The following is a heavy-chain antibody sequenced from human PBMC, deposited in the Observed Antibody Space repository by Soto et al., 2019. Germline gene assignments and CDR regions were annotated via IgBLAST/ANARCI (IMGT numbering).Heavy chain of an antibody. D-gene: IGHD6-19*01. CDR2: IYWDDDK. V-gene: IGHV2-5*02. CDR3: AHGSGWLSDY. Sequence: QITLKESDPTLVKPTQTLTLTCTFSGFSLDSPAVGVNWIRQPPGKALEWLGLIYWDDDKQYNPSLKSRLTITRDPSKNQVVLTMTNMDPVDTATYYCAHGSGWLSDYWGQGTLVTVSS. CDR1: GFSLDSPAVG. J-gene: IGHJ4*02.